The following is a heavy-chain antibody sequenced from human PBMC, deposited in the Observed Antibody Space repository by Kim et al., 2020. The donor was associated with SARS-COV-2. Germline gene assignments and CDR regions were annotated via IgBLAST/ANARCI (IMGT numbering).Heavy chain of an antibody. J-gene: IGHJ4*01. CDR2: IWSDGSKD. CDR3: ARDLGAGGGNGVRY. V-gene: IGHV3-33*01. CDR1: GFTFSSYG. Sequence: GGSLRLSCAASGFTFSSYGMHWVRQAPGKGLEWVAVIWSDGSKDFYGDSMKDRFTISRDNSKNTLYLQLNNVRGEDTAVYYCARDLGAGGGNGVRYWGHGALVTVSS. D-gene: IGHD2-8*01.